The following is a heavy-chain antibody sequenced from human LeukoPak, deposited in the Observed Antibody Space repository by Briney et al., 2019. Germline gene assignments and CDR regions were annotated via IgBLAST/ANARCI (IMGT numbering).Heavy chain of an antibody. CDR3: ARGAGERWLQFRYGGTYYFDY. CDR2: IIPILGTA. D-gene: IGHD5-24*01. CDR1: GGTFNIYA. Sequence: SVKVSYKASGGTFNIYAISWVRRAPGQGLEWMGEIIPILGTANYAEKCKGRVTITADEATSTAYMELSSLRSEGTAVYYCARGAGERWLQFRYGGTYYFDYWGQGTLVTV. J-gene: IGHJ4*02. V-gene: IGHV1-69*13.